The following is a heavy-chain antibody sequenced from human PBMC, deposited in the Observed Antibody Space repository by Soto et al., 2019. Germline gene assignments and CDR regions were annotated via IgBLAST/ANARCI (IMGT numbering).Heavy chain of an antibody. CDR1: GGTFSSYA. D-gene: IGHD2-15*01. CDR2: IIPIFGTA. V-gene: IGHV1-69*13. Sequence: SSVKVSCKASGGTFSSYAISWVRQAPGQGLEWMGGIIPIFGTANYAQKFQGRVTITADESTSTAYMELSSLRSEDTAVYYCARIVDCSGRSCYSGVYYYGMDVWRQATTVTVSS. CDR3: ARIVDCSGRSCYSGVYYYGMDV. J-gene: IGHJ6*01.